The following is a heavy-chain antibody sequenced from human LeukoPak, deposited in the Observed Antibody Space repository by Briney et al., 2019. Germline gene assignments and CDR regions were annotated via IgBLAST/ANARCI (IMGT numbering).Heavy chain of an antibody. CDR3: ARGGWYPESFQH. J-gene: IGHJ1*01. V-gene: IGHV4-59*01. D-gene: IGHD6-19*01. CDR1: GGSISSYY. CDR2: IYYSGST. Sequence: PSETLSLTCTVSGGSISSYYWNWIRQPPGKGLEWIGYIYYSGSTNYNPSLKSRVTISVDTSKNQFSLKLSSVTAADTAVYYCARGGWYPESFQHWGQGALVSVSS.